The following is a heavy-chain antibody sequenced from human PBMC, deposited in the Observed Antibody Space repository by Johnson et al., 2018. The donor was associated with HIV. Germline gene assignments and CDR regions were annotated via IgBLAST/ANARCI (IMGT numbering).Heavy chain of an antibody. V-gene: IGHV3-64*01. CDR3: AGQVRAFDI. CDR2: ISSDGRTT. D-gene: IGHD6-19*01. CDR1: GFTFTQYA. J-gene: IGHJ3*02. Sequence: VQLVESGGGLVQPGGSLRLSCAASGFTFTQYAMHWVLQAPGKGLEYVSGISSDGRTTYYANSVKGRFTISRDNSKNTLFLHMGSLRAEDTAVYYCAGQVRAFDIWGQGTVVTVSS.